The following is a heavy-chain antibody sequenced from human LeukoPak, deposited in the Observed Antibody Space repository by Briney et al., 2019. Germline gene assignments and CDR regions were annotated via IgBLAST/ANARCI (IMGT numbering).Heavy chain of an antibody. Sequence: HPGGSLRLSCAASGFTFSSYAMSWVHQAPGKVLEWVSAISGSGGSTYYGDSVKGRFTISRDNSKNTLYLQMNSLRAEDTGVYYCASARYDFWSGSFDYWGQGTLVTVSS. D-gene: IGHD3-3*01. CDR3: ASARYDFWSGSFDY. J-gene: IGHJ4*02. V-gene: IGHV3-23*01. CDR2: ISGSGGST. CDR1: GFTFSSYA.